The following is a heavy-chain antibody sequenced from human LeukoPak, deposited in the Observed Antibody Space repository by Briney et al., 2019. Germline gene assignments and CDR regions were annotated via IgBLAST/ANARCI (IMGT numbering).Heavy chain of an antibody. D-gene: IGHD3-22*01. CDR3: ARHDYYDSSGSDIFDY. J-gene: IGHJ4*02. Sequence: ASETLSLTCTVSGGSISSYYWSWIRQPPGKGLEWIGYIYYSGSINYNPSLKSRVTISIDTSKNQFSLKLSSVTAVDTAVYYCARHDYYDSSGSDIFDYWGQGTLVTVSS. CDR2: IYYSGSI. V-gene: IGHV4-59*01. CDR1: GGSISSYY.